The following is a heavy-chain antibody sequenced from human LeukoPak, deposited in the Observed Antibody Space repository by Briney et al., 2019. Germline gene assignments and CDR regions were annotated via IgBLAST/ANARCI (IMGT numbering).Heavy chain of an antibody. Sequence: GGSLRLSCAASGFMFSSYSMNWVRQAPGKGLEWVSYISSSSSILYYADSVKGRFTISRDNAKNSLYLQMNSLRAEDTAVYYCARDLSYYVSGSYAYWGQGTLVTVSS. CDR3: ARDLSYYVSGSYAY. CDR2: ISSSSSIL. CDR1: GFMFSSYS. D-gene: IGHD3-10*01. V-gene: IGHV3-48*04. J-gene: IGHJ4*02.